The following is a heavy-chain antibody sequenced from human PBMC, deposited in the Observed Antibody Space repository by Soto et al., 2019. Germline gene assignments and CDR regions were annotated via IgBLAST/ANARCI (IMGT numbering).Heavy chain of an antibody. J-gene: IGHJ4*02. CDR2: IYRTGST. Sequence: PSETLSLTCAVSGGSFTSNNWWTWVRQPPGQGLEWIGEIYRTGSTYYNPSLKSRISMSVDTSKNQFSLILSSVSAADTAVYYCARDAIRGSAAMKTYWGLGTLVTVSS. CDR3: ARDAIRGSAAMKTY. V-gene: IGHV4-4*02. CDR1: GGSFTSNNW.